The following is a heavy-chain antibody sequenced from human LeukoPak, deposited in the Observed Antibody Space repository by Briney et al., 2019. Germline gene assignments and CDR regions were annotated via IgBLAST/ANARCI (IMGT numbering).Heavy chain of an antibody. J-gene: IGHJ4*02. CDR3: ARGRQHIVVVTAFDY. D-gene: IGHD2-21*02. CDR2: IIPIFGTA. CDR1: GGTFSSYA. V-gene: IGHV1-69*06. Sequence: SVKVSCKASGGTFSSYAISWVRQAPGQGLEWMGGIIPIFGTANYAQKFQGRVTITADKSTSTAYMELSSLRSEDTAVYYCARGRQHIVVVTAFDYWGQGTLVTVSS.